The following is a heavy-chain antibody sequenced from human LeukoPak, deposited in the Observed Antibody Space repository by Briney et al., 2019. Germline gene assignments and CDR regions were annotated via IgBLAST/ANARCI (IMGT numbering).Heavy chain of an antibody. J-gene: IGHJ4*02. CDR1: GFTFDDYG. CDR3: AKDLGFGEFLDY. CDR2: ISGSGGST. D-gene: IGHD3-10*01. V-gene: IGHV3-23*01. Sequence: GGSLRLSCAASGFTFDDYGMSWVRQAPGKGLEWVSAISGSGGSTYYADSVKGRFTISRDNSKNTLYLQMNSLRAEDTAVYYCAKDLGFGEFLDYWGQGTLVTVSS.